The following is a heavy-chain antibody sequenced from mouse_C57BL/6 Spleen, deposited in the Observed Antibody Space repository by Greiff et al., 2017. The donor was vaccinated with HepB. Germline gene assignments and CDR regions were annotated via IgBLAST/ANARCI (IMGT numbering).Heavy chain of an antibody. CDR2: IDPNSGGT. J-gene: IGHJ2*01. CDR1: GYTFTSYW. D-gene: IGHD2-4*01. V-gene: IGHV1-72*01. Sequence: QVQLQQPGAELVKPGASVKLSCKASGYTFTSYWMHWVKQRPGRGLEWIGRIDPNSGGTKYNEKFKSKATLTVDKPSSTAYMQLSSLTSEDSAVYYCAREEAIYYDYDGDFDYWGQGTTLTVSS. CDR3: AREEAIYYDYDGDFDY.